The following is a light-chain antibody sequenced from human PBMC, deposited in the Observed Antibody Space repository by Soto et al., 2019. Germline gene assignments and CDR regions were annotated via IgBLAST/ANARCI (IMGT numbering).Light chain of an antibody. CDR2: GAS. CDR1: QSVTTN. CDR3: QQYDNWPVT. Sequence: EMVMTQSPATLSVSPGERVTFSCRASQSVTTNLAWYQHKPGQTPRLLIYGASTGATGVPARFSGSGSGTEFTLTINSLQSEDFAVYYCQQYDNWPVTFGGGTKVDIK. J-gene: IGKJ4*01. V-gene: IGKV3-15*01.